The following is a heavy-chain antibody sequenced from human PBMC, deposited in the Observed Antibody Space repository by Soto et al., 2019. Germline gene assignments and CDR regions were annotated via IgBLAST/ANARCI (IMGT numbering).Heavy chain of an antibody. CDR3: AREGLVLVPTTVNSDYYYYAMDV. CDR1: GYTFTGYY. Sequence: GASVKVSCKASGYTFTGYYMHWVRQAPGQGLEWMGGIIPIFGTPTYAQKFQGRVTITADESTSTAYMELSSLRSEDTAVYYCAREGLVLVPTTVNSDYYYYAMDVWGQGTTVTV. D-gene: IGHD2-2*01. V-gene: IGHV1-69*13. CDR2: IIPIFGTP. J-gene: IGHJ6*02.